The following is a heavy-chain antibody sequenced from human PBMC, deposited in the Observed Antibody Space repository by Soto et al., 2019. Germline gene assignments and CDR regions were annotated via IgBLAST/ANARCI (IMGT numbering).Heavy chain of an antibody. J-gene: IGHJ4*02. Sequence: GGSLRLSCAASGFTFSSYGMHWVRQAPGKGLEWVAVIWYDGSNKYYADSVKGRFTISRDNSKNTLYLQMNSLRDEDTAVYYCAREGRQQLATLDYWCQGTLVTVSS. CDR1: GFTFSSYG. V-gene: IGHV3-33*01. CDR3: AREGRQQLATLDY. CDR2: IWYDGSNK. D-gene: IGHD6-13*01.